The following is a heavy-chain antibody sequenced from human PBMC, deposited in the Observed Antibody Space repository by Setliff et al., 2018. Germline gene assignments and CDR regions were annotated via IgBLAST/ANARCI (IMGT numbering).Heavy chain of an antibody. V-gene: IGHV4-38-2*02. CDR3: ARDRTAYTYGLDV. D-gene: IGHD3-16*01. CDR2: IYHNGNT. J-gene: IGHJ6*02. Sequence: SETLSLTCAVSGFSITNGYYWGWIRQPPGKGLEWIGYIYHNGNTNFNPSLKSRVNMSVDTSNNQFVLNLKAVTAADTAVYYCARDRTAYTYGLDVWGQGTTVTVSS. CDR1: GFSITNGYY.